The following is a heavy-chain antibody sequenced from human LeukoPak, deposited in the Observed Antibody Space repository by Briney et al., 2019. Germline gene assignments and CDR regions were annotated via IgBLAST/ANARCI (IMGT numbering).Heavy chain of an antibody. CDR2: IYYTGRP. Sequence: PSETLSLTCSLSGGSIYNYYWSWMRQPPGKGLEWIAFIYYTGRPSYNPSLKRRATISLDASKNQFSLHLNSVTSAHTAVYYWVRGSKNSRLWQWPDFDSWGQGTLVTVSS. J-gene: IGHJ4*02. CDR3: VRGSKNSRLWQWPDFDS. V-gene: IGHV4-59*01. D-gene: IGHD6-19*01. CDR1: GGSIYNYY.